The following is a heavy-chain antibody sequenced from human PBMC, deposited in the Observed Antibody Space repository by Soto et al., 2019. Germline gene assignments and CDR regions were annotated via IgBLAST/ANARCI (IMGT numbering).Heavy chain of an antibody. J-gene: IGHJ4*02. V-gene: IGHV3-30-3*02. CDR1: GFTFSSYA. Sequence: PGGSLRLSCAASGFTFSSYAMHWVRQAPGKGLEWVAVISYDGSNKYYADSVKGRFTISRDNSKNTLYLQMNSLRAEDTAVYYCAKRAYGSDFDYWGQGTLVTVSS. D-gene: IGHD3-10*01. CDR3: AKRAYGSDFDY. CDR2: ISYDGSNK.